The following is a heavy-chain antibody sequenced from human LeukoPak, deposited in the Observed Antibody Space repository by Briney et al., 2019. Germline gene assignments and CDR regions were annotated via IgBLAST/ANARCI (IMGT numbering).Heavy chain of an antibody. J-gene: IGHJ4*02. D-gene: IGHD6-13*01. CDR3: ARVARAAAAGIAHCDY. Sequence: SSETLSLTCAVYGGSFSDYSWSWIRQPPGKGLEWIGEINHSGSTNYNPSLKSRVIISVDMSKNEVSLSLRSVTATDTAVYYCARVARAAAAGIAHCDYWGQGKLVTVSS. CDR1: GGSFSDYS. CDR2: INHSGST. V-gene: IGHV4-34*01.